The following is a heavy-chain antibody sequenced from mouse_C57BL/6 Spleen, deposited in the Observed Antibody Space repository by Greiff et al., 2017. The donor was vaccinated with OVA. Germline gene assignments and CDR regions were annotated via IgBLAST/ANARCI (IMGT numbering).Heavy chain of an antibody. V-gene: IGHV5-16*01. Sequence: EVKLMESEGGLVQPGSSMKLSCTASGFTFSDYYMAWVRQVPEKGLEWVANINYDGSSTYYLDSLKSRFIISRDNAKNILYLQMSSLKSEDTATDYCARAPCSNYGYFDVWGKGTTVTVSS. CDR2: INYDGSST. D-gene: IGHD1-1*01. CDR1: GFTFSDYY. CDR3: ARAPCSNYGYFDV. J-gene: IGHJ1*03.